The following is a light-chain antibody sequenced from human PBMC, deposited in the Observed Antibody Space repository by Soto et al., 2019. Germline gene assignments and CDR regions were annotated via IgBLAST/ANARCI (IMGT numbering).Light chain of an antibody. CDR3: QQSYSSPET. CDR1: QSISNY. V-gene: IGKV1-39*01. Sequence: DIQMTQSPSSLSASVGDRVTNSCRASQSISNYLNWYQQKPGKAPKLLIYASFTLQSGVPSRFSGTGSGTDFTLTISSLQPEDFGTYYCQQSYSSPETFGQGTKVEI. CDR2: ASF. J-gene: IGKJ1*01.